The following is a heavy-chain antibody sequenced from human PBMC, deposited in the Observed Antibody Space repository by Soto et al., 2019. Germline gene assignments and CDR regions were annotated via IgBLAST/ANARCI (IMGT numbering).Heavy chain of an antibody. V-gene: IGHV3-23*01. CDR1: GFTFSSYA. D-gene: IGHD3-22*01. Sequence: PGGSLRLSCAASGFTFSSYAMSLVRQAPGKGLEWVSAISGSCGITYYAASVKGRFTISRDTSKNTLYLQMNSLRAEDTAVYYCAKDNLDTAMVYYYDSSGSEIPFDYWGQGPLVTVSS. J-gene: IGHJ4*02. CDR3: AKDNLDTAMVYYYDSSGSEIPFDY. CDR2: ISGSCGIT.